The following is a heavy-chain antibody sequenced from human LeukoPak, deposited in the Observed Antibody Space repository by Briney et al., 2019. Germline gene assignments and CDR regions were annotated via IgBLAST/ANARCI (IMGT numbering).Heavy chain of an antibody. J-gene: IGHJ4*02. Sequence: GGSLRLSCAASGFTFSSYGMHWVRQAPGKGLEWVAVIWYDGSNKYYADSVKGRFTVSRDNSKNTLYLQMNSLRAEDTAVYYCARDSDSSGYLDYWGQGTLVTVSS. D-gene: IGHD3-22*01. CDR3: ARDSDSSGYLDY. V-gene: IGHV3-33*01. CDR1: GFTFSSYG. CDR2: IWYDGSNK.